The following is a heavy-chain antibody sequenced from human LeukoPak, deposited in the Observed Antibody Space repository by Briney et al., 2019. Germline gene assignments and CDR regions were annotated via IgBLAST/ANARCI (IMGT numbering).Heavy chain of an antibody. J-gene: IGHJ4*02. D-gene: IGHD1-7*01. CDR1: GYTFTSYG. Sequence: ASVKVSCKASGYTFTSYGISWVRRAPGQGLEWMGWIGADTGNTNFAQKLQDRVTMTTDTSTSTAYMELRSLTSDDAAVYYCARDSRETGSTSDFDSWGQGTLVTVSS. CDR3: ARDSRETGSTSDFDS. V-gene: IGHV1-18*01. CDR2: IGADTGNT.